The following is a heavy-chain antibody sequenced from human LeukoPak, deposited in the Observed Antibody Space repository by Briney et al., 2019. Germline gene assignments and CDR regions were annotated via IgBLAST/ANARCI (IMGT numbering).Heavy chain of an antibody. Sequence: GGSLRLSCAASGFTLSDYYMIWIRQAPGKGLECISYISYTGDYIYDADSVKGRFTISRDNAKNSLYLQMNSLRAEDTAICYCARPRRGYSYGFFDNWGQGTLVTVSS. CDR2: ISYTGDYI. CDR1: GFTLSDYY. D-gene: IGHD5-18*01. CDR3: ARPRRGYSYGFFDN. V-gene: IGHV3-11*04. J-gene: IGHJ4*02.